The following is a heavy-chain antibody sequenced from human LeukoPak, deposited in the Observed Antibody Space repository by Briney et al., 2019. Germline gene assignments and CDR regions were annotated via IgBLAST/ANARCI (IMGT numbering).Heavy chain of an antibody. CDR1: GGSISSYY. V-gene: IGHV4-4*07. J-gene: IGHJ3*02. D-gene: IGHD2-2*01. CDR3: ARVVIPAAFGAFDI. Sequence: SETLSLTCTVSGGSISSYYWSWIRQPAGKGLEWIGRIYTSGSTNYNPSLMSRVTMSLDTSKNQFSLKLSSVTAADTAVYYCARVVIPAAFGAFDIWGQGTMVTVSS. CDR2: IYTSGST.